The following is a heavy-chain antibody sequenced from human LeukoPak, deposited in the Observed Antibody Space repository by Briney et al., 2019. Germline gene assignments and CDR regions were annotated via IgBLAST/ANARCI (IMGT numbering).Heavy chain of an antibody. V-gene: IGHV3-23*03. J-gene: IGHJ3*02. D-gene: IGHD2-2*01. CDR3: AKDWRTNLGYCSSTSCFGAFDI. CDR2: IYSGGST. Sequence: GGSLRLSCAASGFTFSSYAMSRVRQAPGKGLEWVSVIYSGGSTYYADSVKGRFTISRDNSKNTLYLQMNSLRAEDTAVYYCAKDWRTNLGYCSSTSCFGAFDIWGQGTMVTVSS. CDR1: GFTFSSYA.